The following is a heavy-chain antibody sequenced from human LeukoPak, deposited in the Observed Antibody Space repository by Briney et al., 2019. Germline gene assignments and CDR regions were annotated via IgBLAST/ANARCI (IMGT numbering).Heavy chain of an antibody. CDR2: INTDGSST. CDR3: AKDLSSGSRRAY. J-gene: IGHJ4*02. V-gene: IGHV3-74*01. Sequence: PGGSLRLSCAASGFTFSSYWMHWVRQAPGKGLLWVSRINTDGSSTTYADSVKGRFTISRDNSKNTLYLQMNSLRAEDTGVYYCAKDLSSGSRRAYWGQGTLVTVSS. D-gene: IGHD6-19*01. CDR1: GFTFSSYW.